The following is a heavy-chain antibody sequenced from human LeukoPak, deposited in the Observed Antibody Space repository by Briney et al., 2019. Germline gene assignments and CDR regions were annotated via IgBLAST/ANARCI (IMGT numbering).Heavy chain of an antibody. D-gene: IGHD2-2*01. CDR2: INPHSGGT. CDR1: GYTFTAYS. J-gene: IGHJ4*02. CDR3: AKEGPYQLGDLDF. Sequence: ASVKVSCKASGYTFTAYSLLGVRQAPGQGLEWRGWINPHSGGTIYAQKFQGRVTMTRDTSISTAYMELSGLRSDDTAVYYCAKEGPYQLGDLDFWGQGTLVTVSS. V-gene: IGHV1-2*02.